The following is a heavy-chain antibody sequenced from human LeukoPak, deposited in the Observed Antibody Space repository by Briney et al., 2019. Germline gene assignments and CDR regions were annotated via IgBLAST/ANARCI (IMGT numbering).Heavy chain of an antibody. J-gene: IGHJ3*02. V-gene: IGHV4-59*08. D-gene: IGHD3-22*01. CDR2: IYYSGST. CDR3: ARHPLDDSSGYYWLGAFDT. Sequence: SETLSLTCTVSGGSISSYYWSWLRQPPGKGLEWIGYIYYSGSTNYNPSLKSRVTISVDTSKNQFSLKLSSVTAADTAVYYCARHPLDDSSGYYWLGAFDTWGQGTMVTVSS. CDR1: GGSISSYY.